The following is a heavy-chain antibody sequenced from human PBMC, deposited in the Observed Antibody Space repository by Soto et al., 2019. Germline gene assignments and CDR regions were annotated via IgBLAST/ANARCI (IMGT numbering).Heavy chain of an antibody. CDR1: GFTFSSYD. CDR2: IGTAGDT. D-gene: IGHD6-6*01. CDR3: ARGGSARPSLYYYYYMDV. Sequence: GGSLRLSCAASGFTFSSYDMHWVRQATGKGLEWVSAIGTAGDTYYPGSVKGRFTISRENAKNSLYLQMNSLRAGDTAVYYCARGGSARPSLYYYYYMDVWGKGTTVTVSS. V-gene: IGHV3-13*01. J-gene: IGHJ6*03.